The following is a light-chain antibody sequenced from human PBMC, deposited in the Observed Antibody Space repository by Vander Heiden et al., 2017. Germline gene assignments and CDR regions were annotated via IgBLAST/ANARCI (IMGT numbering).Light chain of an antibody. CDR2: AAS. J-gene: IGKJ4*01. Sequence: DIQMTQSPSSLSASVGDRVTITCRASQSISSYLNWYQQKPGKAPKLLIYAASSLQSGVPSRFSGSGSGTDFTLTISSLQPEDFATYYCQQSDSTLFTFGGGTKVXIK. CDR1: QSISSY. V-gene: IGKV1-39*01. CDR3: QQSDSTLFT.